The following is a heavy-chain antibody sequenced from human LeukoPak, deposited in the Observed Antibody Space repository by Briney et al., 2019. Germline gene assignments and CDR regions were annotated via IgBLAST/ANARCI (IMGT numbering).Heavy chain of an antibody. CDR1: GFTFSSYW. Sequence: QSGGSLRLSCAAPGFTFSSYWMHWVRQAPGKGLVWVSRINTGGSTTDYADSVKGRFTISRDNAKNTLYLQMNSLRAEDTAVYYCSRDLRGRDDYWGQGILVIVSS. D-gene: IGHD5-24*01. J-gene: IGHJ4*02. CDR2: INTGGSTT. CDR3: SRDLRGRDDY. V-gene: IGHV3-74*01.